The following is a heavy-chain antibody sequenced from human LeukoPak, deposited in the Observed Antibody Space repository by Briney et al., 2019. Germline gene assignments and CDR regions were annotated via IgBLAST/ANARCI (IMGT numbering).Heavy chain of an antibody. D-gene: IGHD2-2*01. Sequence: GGSLRLSCAASGFTFSSYAMSWVRQAPGKGLEWVSAISGSGGSTYSADSVKDRFTVSRDSSKNTLYLEMNSLRAEDTAIYYCARSALLTADPFDYWGQGTLVTVSS. J-gene: IGHJ4*02. CDR1: GFTFSSYA. CDR2: ISGSGGST. V-gene: IGHV3-23*01. CDR3: ARSALLTADPFDY.